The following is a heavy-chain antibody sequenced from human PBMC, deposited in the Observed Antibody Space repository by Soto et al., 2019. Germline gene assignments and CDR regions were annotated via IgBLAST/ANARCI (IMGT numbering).Heavy chain of an antibody. V-gene: IGHV4-61*01. CDR1: GVSVSSGSDY. Sequence: ESLSLTCPVSGVSVSSGSDYWSWIRQPPGKGLEWIGYIYYSGSTNYNPSLKSRVTISVDTSKNQFYLKLSSVTAADTAVYYCARGDGWLRYTFDPWGQGTMVT. J-gene: IGHJ5*02. CDR2: IYYSGST. D-gene: IGHD5-12*01. CDR3: ARGDGWLRYTFDP.